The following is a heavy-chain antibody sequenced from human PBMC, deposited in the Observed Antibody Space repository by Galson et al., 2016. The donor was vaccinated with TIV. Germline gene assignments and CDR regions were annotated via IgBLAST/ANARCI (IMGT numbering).Heavy chain of an antibody. D-gene: IGHD3-22*01. CDR2: ISAGGGRT. Sequence: SLRLSCAASGFTFSSFAMIWVRQAPGKGLEWVSRISAGGGRTDYADSVKGRFTISRDNPKNTLYLQMSSLRADDTAVYFCAKMDSSGFDYVRRFDFWGQGTLATVSS. CDR3: AKMDSSGFDYVRRFDF. V-gene: IGHV3-23*01. J-gene: IGHJ4*02. CDR1: GFTFSSFA.